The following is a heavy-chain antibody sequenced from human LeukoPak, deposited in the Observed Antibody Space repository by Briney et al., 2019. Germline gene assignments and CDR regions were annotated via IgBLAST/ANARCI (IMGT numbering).Heavy chain of an antibody. Sequence: GGSLRLSCVASGFTFRNHFMHWVRQAPGKGLEWVAVISYDGSNKYYADSVKGRFTISRDNSKNTLYLQMNSLRAEDTAVYYCARDREGLWFGELLLRGFDYWGQGTLGTVPS. J-gene: IGHJ4*02. D-gene: IGHD3-10*01. CDR2: ISYDGSNK. CDR1: GFTFRNHF. CDR3: ARDREGLWFGELLLRGFDY. V-gene: IGHV3-30-3*01.